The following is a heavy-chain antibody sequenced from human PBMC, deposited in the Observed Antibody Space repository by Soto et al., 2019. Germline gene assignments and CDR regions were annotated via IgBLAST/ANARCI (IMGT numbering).Heavy chain of an antibody. J-gene: IGHJ6*02. Sequence: QVQLVESGGGVVQPGRSLRLSCAASGFTFSSYAMHWVRQAPGKGLEWVAVISYDGSNKYYADSVKGRFTISRDNSKNTLYLQMNSLRAEDTAVYYCARGLPPDYYYYHYGMDVWGQGTTVTVSS. D-gene: IGHD2-21*01. CDR2: ISYDGSNK. V-gene: IGHV3-30-3*01. CDR3: ARGLPPDYYYYHYGMDV. CDR1: GFTFSSYA.